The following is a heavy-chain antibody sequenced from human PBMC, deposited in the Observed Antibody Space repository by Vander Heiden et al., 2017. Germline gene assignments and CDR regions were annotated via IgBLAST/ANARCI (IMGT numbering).Heavy chain of an antibody. CDR2: ISWNSGSI. V-gene: IGHV3-9*01. Sequence: EVQLVESGGGLVQPGRSLRLSCAASGFTFDDYAMHWVRQAPGKGLEWVSGISWNSGSIGYADSVKGRFIISRDNAKNSLYLQMNSLRAEDTALYYCAKGGDYDFWSGDFDYWGQGTLVTVYS. CDR3: AKGGDYDFWSGDFDY. CDR1: GFTFDDYA. D-gene: IGHD3-3*01. J-gene: IGHJ4*02.